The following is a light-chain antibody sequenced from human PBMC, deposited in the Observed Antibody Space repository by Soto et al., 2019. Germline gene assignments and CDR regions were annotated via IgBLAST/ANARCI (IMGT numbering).Light chain of an antibody. V-gene: IGKV3-15*01. CDR1: QSVSSN. CDR2: GAS. CDR3: QHYNNLWG. J-gene: IGKJ4*01. Sequence: EIVMTQSPATLSVSPGERVTLSCRARQSVSSNLAWYQQKPGQVPRVLIYGASTRAIGIPDRFSGSGSGTEFTLTISSLQSEDFAVYYCQHYNNLWGFGGGTKVEIK.